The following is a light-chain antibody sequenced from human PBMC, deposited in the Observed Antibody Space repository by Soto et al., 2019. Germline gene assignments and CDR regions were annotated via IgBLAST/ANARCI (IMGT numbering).Light chain of an antibody. Sequence: EIVLTQSPGTLSLSPGERATLSCRASQSVSNNYLAWYQQKPGQAPRLLIYGASHRATGIPARFRGSGSGTEFTLTISRLQSEDFAVYFCQQYNNWPPITFGQGTRLEIK. J-gene: IGKJ5*01. CDR3: QQYNNWPPIT. CDR1: QSVSNN. CDR2: GAS. V-gene: IGKV3D-15*01.